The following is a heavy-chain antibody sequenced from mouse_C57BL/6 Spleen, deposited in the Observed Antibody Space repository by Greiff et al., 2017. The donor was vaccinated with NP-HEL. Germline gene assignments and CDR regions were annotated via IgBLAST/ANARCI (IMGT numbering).Heavy chain of an antibody. V-gene: IGHV5-4*01. J-gene: IGHJ3*01. D-gene: IGHD1-1*01. CDR1: GFTFSSYA. CDR2: ISAGGSST. Sequence: EVQLVESGGGLVKPGGSLKLSCAASGFTFSSYAMSWVRQTPEKRLEWVATISAGGSSTYYPDNVKGRVTISRDKAKNNRYLQMSHLKSEDTAMYYCARDSLLLRWFAYWGQGTLVTVSA. CDR3: ARDSLLLRWFAY.